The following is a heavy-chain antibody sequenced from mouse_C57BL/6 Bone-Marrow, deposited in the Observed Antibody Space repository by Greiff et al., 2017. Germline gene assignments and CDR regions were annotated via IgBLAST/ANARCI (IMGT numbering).Heavy chain of an antibody. CDR3: ARRADGYDEGYWYFDV. Sequence: QVTLKVSGPGILQSSQTLSLTCSFSGFSLSTSGMGVSWIRQPSGKGLEWLAHIYWDDDKRYNPFLKSRLTISKATSRNPVFLKITSVDTAATATYYCARRADGYDEGYWYFDVWGTGTAVTVSS. J-gene: IGHJ1*03. CDR2: IYWDDDK. V-gene: IGHV8-12*01. CDR1: GFSLSTSGMG. D-gene: IGHD2-2*01.